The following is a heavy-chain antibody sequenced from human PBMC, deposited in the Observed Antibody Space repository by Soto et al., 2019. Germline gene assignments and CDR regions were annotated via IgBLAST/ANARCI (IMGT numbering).Heavy chain of an antibody. CDR3: TKEHSNYPDNWFDP. V-gene: IGHV3-23*01. D-gene: IGHD4-4*01. CDR2: IDSGGGST. J-gene: IGHJ5*02. Sequence: EVQLLVSGGGSVQPGGSLRLSCAASGFSFSNYAMSWVRQAPGTGLEWVSAIDSGGGSTYYAASVKGGFSISRDNSMNTLYLQMNSLRAEDTAIYYCTKEHSNYPDNWFDPWGQGTLVTVSS. CDR1: GFSFSNYA.